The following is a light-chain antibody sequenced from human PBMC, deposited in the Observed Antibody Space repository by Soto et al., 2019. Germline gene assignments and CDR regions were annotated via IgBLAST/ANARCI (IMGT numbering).Light chain of an antibody. CDR1: NSDVGSSIY. CDR2: EVS. J-gene: IGLJ2*01. Sequence: QSALTQPASVSRSPGQSITISCTGTNSDVGSSIYVSWYQQHPGKAPKLVIFEVSNRPSGISDRFSGSKSGITASLTIAGLQPEDEADYYCSSFTTIGTLVFGGGTQLTVL. V-gene: IGLV2-14*01. CDR3: SSFTTIGTLV.